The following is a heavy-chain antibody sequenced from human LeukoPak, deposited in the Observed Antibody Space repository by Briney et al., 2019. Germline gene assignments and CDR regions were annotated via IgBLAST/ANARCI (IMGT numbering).Heavy chain of an antibody. J-gene: IGHJ6*03. CDR3: ARDGGGYSGYHNYYYYMDV. V-gene: IGHV4-4*07. D-gene: IGHD5-12*01. Sequence: SETLSLTCTVSGGSISSYYWSWIRQPAGKGLEWIGRIYTSGSTNYNPSLKRRVTMSVDTSKNQFSLKLSSVTAADTAVYYCARDGGGYSGYHNYYYYMDVWGKGTTVTVSS. CDR1: GGSISSYY. CDR2: IYTSGST.